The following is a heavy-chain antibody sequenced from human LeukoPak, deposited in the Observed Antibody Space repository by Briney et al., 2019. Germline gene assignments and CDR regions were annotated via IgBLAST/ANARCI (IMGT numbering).Heavy chain of an antibody. V-gene: IGHV4-59*11. D-gene: IGHD4-17*01. CDR2: ISYIGST. J-gene: IGHJ3*02. CDR1: GGSISSHY. Sequence: SETLSLTCTVSGGSISSHYWTWLRQPPGKGLEWIGYISYIGSTNCNPSLKSRVTISVDTSKNQFSLKLSSVTAADAAVYFCARDPTTVTKGLDIWGQGTMVTVSS. CDR3: ARDPTTVTKGLDI.